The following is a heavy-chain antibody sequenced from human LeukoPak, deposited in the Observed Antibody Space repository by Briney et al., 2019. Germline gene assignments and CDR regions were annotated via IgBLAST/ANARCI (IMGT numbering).Heavy chain of an antibody. J-gene: IGHJ2*01. CDR1: GGSISSGGYY. CDR2: IYHSGST. Sequence: SETLSLTCTVSGGSISSGGYYWSWIRQPPGKGLEWIGYIYHSGSTYYNPSLKSRVTISVDRSKNQFSLKLSSVTAADTAVYYCARLIYTVTMSRSRYFDLWGRGTLVTVSS. D-gene: IGHD4-11*01. CDR3: ARLIYTVTMSRSRYFDL. V-gene: IGHV4-30-2*01.